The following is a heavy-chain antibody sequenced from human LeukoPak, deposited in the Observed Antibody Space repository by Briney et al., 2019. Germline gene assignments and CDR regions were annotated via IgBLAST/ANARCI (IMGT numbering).Heavy chain of an antibody. V-gene: IGHV4-30-2*01. Sequence: SETLSLTCAVSGGSISSGGYSWSWIRQPPGKGLEWIGYIYHSGSTYYNPSLKSRVAISVDRSKNQFSLKLSSVTAADTAVYYCARAMDYYDSAFRFDIWGQGTMVTVSS. CDR3: ARAMDYYDSAFRFDI. J-gene: IGHJ3*02. CDR1: GGSISSGGYS. D-gene: IGHD3-22*01. CDR2: IYHSGST.